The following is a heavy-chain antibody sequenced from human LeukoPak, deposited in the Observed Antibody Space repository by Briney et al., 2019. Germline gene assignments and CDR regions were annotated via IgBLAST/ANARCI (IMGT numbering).Heavy chain of an antibody. J-gene: IGHJ5*01. V-gene: IGHV1-8*01. Sequence: ASVKVSCKASGYTFTNYDIHWVRQATGQGLEWMGWMNPNNGNTGYAQKFQGRVSMTRSTSTVTAYMELTSLRSEDMAVYYCARGGAMAGHNWVDSWGQGTLVTVST. D-gene: IGHD6-19*01. CDR2: MNPNNGNT. CDR1: GYTFTNYD. CDR3: ARGGAMAGHNWVDS.